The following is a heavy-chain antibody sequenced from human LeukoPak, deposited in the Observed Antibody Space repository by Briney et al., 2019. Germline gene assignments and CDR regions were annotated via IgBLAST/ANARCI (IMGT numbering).Heavy chain of an antibody. V-gene: IGHV1-69*04. CDR2: IIPILGIA. CDR3: ARAGPLSANWFDP. CDR1: GGDFGNYG. Sequence: ASVKVSCKASGGDFGNYGITWVRQAPGQGLEWMGRIIPILGIANYAQKFQGRVTITADKSTSTAYMELSSLRSEDTAVYYCARAGPLSANWFDPWGQGTLVTVSS. J-gene: IGHJ5*02.